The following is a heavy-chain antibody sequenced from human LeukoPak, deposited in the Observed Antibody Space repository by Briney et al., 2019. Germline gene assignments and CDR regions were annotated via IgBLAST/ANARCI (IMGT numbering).Heavy chain of an antibody. J-gene: IGHJ4*02. V-gene: IGHV4-4*09. CDR1: GGSFSGYY. CDR3: ARLTRLSSSPDRYYFDY. Sequence: SETLSLTCAVYGGSFSGYYWSWIRQPPGKGLEWIGYIHSSGSTNYNPSLKSRVSISVATSKNQFYLKLSSVTAADTAVYYCARLTRLSSSPDRYYFDYWGQGTLVTVSS. D-gene: IGHD6-6*01. CDR2: IHSSGST.